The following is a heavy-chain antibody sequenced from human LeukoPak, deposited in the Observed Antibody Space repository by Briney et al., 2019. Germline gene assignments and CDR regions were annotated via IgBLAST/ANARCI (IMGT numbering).Heavy chain of an antibody. CDR3: VVSYLYAFDI. J-gene: IGHJ3*02. V-gene: IGHV3-64D*09. CDR2: ISSNGGST. Sequence: GGSLRLSCSASGYTFSTYAMHWVRQAPGKGLEYVSAISSNGGSTYYADSVKGRFTISRDNSKSTLYLQMSSLRAEDTAVYYCVVSYLYAFDIWGQGTMVTVSS. CDR1: GYTFSTYA. D-gene: IGHD5-18*01.